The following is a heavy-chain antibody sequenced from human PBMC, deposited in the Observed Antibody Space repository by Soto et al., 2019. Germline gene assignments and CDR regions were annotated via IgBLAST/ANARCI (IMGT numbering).Heavy chain of an antibody. CDR1: GYTFSDHD. CDR2: MNPNRGDT. J-gene: IGHJ4*02. D-gene: IGHD1-1*01. V-gene: IGHV1-8*01. CDR3: ARVGGNWNDDYFDY. Sequence: QVQLVQSGAEVKKPGASVKVPCKASGYTFSDHDINWVRQASGQGPEWLGWMNPNRGDTGYAQNFQGRVTMTRDTSKRTAYMELSSLRSEDTAVYYCARVGGNWNDDYFDYWGQGTLVTVSS.